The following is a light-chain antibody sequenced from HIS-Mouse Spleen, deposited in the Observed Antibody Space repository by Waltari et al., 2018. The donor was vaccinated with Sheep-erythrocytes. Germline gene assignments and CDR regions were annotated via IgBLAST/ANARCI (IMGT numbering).Light chain of an antibody. CDR2: DAS. CDR3: QQFNNYPRT. Sequence: AIQLTQSPSSLSASVGDSVTITCRASQGISSAFAWYQQKPGKAPKLLIYDASSLESGVPSRFSGSGSGTDFTLTISSLQPEDFATYYCQQFNNYPRTFGQGTKVEIK. CDR1: QGISSA. J-gene: IGKJ1*01. V-gene: IGKV1D-13*01.